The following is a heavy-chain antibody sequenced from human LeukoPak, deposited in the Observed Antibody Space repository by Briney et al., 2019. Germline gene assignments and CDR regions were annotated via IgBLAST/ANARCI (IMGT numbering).Heavy chain of an antibody. Sequence: VASVKVSCKVSGYTLTELSMHWVRQAPGKGLEWMGGFDPEDGETIYAQKFQGRVIMTEDTSTDTAYMELSSLRSEDTAVYYCATHLPDYYYMDVWGKGTTVTVSS. D-gene: IGHD2-2*01. CDR3: ATHLPDYYYMDV. J-gene: IGHJ6*03. CDR2: FDPEDGET. CDR1: GYTLTELS. V-gene: IGHV1-24*01.